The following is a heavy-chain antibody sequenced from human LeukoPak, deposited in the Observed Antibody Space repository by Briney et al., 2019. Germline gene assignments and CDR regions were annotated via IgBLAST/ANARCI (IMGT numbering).Heavy chain of an antibody. CDR2: IRYDGSNK. Sequence: SGGSLRLSCAASGFTFSSYGMHWVRQAPGKGLEWVAFIRYDGSNKYYADSVKGRFTISRDNSKNTLYLQMNSLRAEDTAVYYCAKPVTEDYYYYYMDVWGKGTTVTVSS. CDR1: GFTFSSYG. V-gene: IGHV3-30*02. D-gene: IGHD7-27*01. CDR3: AKPVTEDYYYYYMDV. J-gene: IGHJ6*03.